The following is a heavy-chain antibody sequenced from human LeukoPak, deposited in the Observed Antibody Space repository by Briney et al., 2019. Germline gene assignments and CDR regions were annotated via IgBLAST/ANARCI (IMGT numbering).Heavy chain of an antibody. CDR1: GFTFSDYY. V-gene: IGHV3-11*04. Sequence: GGSLRLSCAASGFTFSDYYMSWIRQAPGKGLEWVSYISSSGSTIYYADSVKGRFTISRDNAKNTLYLQMNSLRAEDTAVYYCAKDLLWFGESQKNYGMDVWGQGTTVTVSS. CDR2: ISSSGSTI. J-gene: IGHJ6*02. CDR3: AKDLLWFGESQKNYGMDV. D-gene: IGHD3-10*01.